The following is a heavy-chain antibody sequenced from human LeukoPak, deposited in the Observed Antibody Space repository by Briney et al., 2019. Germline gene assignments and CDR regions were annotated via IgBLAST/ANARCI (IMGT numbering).Heavy chain of an antibody. CDR1: GGSFSGYY. V-gene: IGHV4-34*01. CDR2: INHSGST. J-gene: IGHJ6*02. Sequence: PSETLSLTCAVYGGSFSGYYWSWIRQPPGKGLEWIGEINHSGSTNYNPSLKSRVTISVDTSKNQFSLKLSSVTAADTAVYYCARGPVDVGYYGMDVWGQGTTVTVSS. CDR3: ARGPVDVGYYGMDV. D-gene: IGHD5-12*01.